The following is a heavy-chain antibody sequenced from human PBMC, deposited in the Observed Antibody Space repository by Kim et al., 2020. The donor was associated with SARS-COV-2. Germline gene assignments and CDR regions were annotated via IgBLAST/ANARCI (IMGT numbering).Heavy chain of an antibody. D-gene: IGHD6-6*01. CDR3: ARDRVGLAARPQHLYYYYGMDV. Sequence: SQTLSLTCAISGDSVSSNSAAWNWIRQSPSRGLEWLGRTYYRSKWYNDYAVSVKSRITINPDTSKNQFSLQLNSVTPEDTAVYYCARDRVGLAARPQHLYYYYGMDVWGQGTTVTVSS. J-gene: IGHJ6*02. CDR1: GDSVSSNSAA. V-gene: IGHV6-1*01. CDR2: TYYRSKWYN.